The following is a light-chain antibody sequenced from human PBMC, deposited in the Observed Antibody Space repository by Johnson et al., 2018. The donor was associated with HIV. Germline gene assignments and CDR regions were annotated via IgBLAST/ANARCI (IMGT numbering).Light chain of an antibody. J-gene: IGLJ1*01. CDR1: SSNIGNNY. CDR3: AAWDDSLNGHV. CDR2: RNN. V-gene: IGLV1-47*01. Sequence: QSVLTQPPSVSAAPGQKVTISCSGSSSNIGNNYVSWYQQLPGTAPKLLIYRNNQRPSGVPDRFSGSKSGTSASLAISGLQAEDEADYYCAAWDDSLNGHVFGTGTKVTV.